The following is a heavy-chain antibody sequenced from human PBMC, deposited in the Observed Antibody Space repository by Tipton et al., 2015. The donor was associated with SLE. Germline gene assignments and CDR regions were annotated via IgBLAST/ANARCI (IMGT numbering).Heavy chain of an antibody. V-gene: IGHV3-9*01. Sequence: SLRLSCVASGFTFEDHAMHWVRQIPEKGLEWVSGISYNSVNIGYADSVKGRFTISRDNAKSSLYLQMNSLRPEDTAFYFCAKDGPQWGTTSWPYYFDSWGQGTLVSVSS. CDR1: GFTFEDHA. CDR3: AKDGPQWGTTSWPYYFDS. J-gene: IGHJ4*02. CDR2: ISYNSVNI. D-gene: IGHD1/OR15-1a*01.